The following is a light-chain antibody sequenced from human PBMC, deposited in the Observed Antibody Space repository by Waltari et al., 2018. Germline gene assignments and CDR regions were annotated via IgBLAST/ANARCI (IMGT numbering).Light chain of an antibody. CDR2: KDK. Sequence: VFTQPHSVSGSPGQTVTISCTRSSGSIDSEYVHWYQQRPGNTPTTIIYKDKQRPPGVPDRFSGSIDRSSNPASLAISGLKSEDEADYYCQSVDDNYNPAFGGGTRLTV. CDR3: QSVDDNYNPA. J-gene: IGLJ2*01. CDR1: SGSIDSEY. V-gene: IGLV6-57*01.